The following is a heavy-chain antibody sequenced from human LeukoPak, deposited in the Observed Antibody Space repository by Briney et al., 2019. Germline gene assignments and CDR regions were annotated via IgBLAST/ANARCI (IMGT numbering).Heavy chain of an antibody. CDR1: GGTFSSYA. J-gene: IGHJ6*02. Sequence: ASVTVSCTASGGTFSSYAISWVRQAPGQGLEWMGGIIPIFGTANYAQKFQGRVTITADESTSTAYMELSSLRSEDTAVYYCARDFRGYSYVSGMDVWGQWTTVTVSS. CDR2: IIPIFGTA. CDR3: ARDFRGYSYVSGMDV. D-gene: IGHD5-18*01. V-gene: IGHV1-69*13.